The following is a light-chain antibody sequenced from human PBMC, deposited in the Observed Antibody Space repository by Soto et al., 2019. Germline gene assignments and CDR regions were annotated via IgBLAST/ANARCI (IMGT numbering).Light chain of an antibody. V-gene: IGLV2-23*01. Sequence: QSVLTQPASVSGSPGQSITISCTGTSSDVGSYNLVSWYQQHPGKAPKLMIYEGSKRPSGVSNRFSGSKSGNTASLTISGLHAEDEADYYCCSYVVSSTGGGYVFGTGTKVTVL. CDR3: CSYVVSSTGGGYV. CDR2: EGS. CDR1: SSDVGSYNL. J-gene: IGLJ1*01.